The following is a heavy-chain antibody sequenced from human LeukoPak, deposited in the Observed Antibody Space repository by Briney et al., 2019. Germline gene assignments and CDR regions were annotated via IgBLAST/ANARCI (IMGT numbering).Heavy chain of an antibody. D-gene: IGHD3-3*01. CDR1: GVSISSYY. CDR3: ARGGVVTQPGYFQH. V-gene: IGHV4-4*07. CDR2: IYTSGST. J-gene: IGHJ1*01. Sequence: SETLSLNCTVSGVSISSYYWNWIRQPAGKGLEWIGRIYTSGSTNFNPFLKSRVTMSVDTSKNQFSLKLSSVTAADTAVYYCARGGVVTQPGYFQHWGQGTLVTVSS.